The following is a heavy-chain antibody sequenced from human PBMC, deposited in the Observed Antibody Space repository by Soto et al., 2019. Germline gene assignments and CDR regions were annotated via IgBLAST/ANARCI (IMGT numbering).Heavy chain of an antibody. D-gene: IGHD1-1*01. CDR3: ARETGTGRYYYYYMDV. V-gene: IGHV1-69*04. CDR1: GGTFSSYT. Sequence: SVKVSCKASGGTFSSYTISWVRQAPGQGLEWMGRIIPILGIANYAQKFQGRVTITADKSTSTAYMELSSLRSEDTAVYYCARETGTGRYYYYYMDVWGKGTTVTVSS. CDR2: IIPILGIA. J-gene: IGHJ6*03.